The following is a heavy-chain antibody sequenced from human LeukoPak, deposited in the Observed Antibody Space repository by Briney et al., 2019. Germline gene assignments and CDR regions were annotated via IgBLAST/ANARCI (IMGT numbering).Heavy chain of an antibody. V-gene: IGHV3-23*01. CDR2: ISGSGGAT. CDR3: ARPRGCGSTRCNNFDY. J-gene: IGHJ4*02. Sequence: PGGSLRLSCAASGFTFNTYGMSWVRQAPGKGLEWVSGISGSGGATYYADSVKGRFTISRDNAKNSLYLQMNSLRAEGTAVYYCARPRGCGSTRCNNFDYWGQGTLVTVSS. CDR1: GFTFNTYG. D-gene: IGHD2-2*01.